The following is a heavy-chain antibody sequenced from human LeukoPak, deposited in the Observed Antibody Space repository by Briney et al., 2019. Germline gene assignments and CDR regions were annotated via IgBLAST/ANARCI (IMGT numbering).Heavy chain of an antibody. CDR2: INPSGCGT. CDR3: ARGPYSSGWYGLDY. J-gene: IGHJ4*02. D-gene: IGHD6-19*01. V-gene: IGHV1-46*01. Sequence: ASVKVTCKASGYNFSYYYLYWVRQAPEQGLEWMGLINPSGCGTTYTKQFQGRVRMTRSTSTSTVYTEVPHLRSEDTAIYFCARGPYSSGWYGLDYWGEG. CDR1: GYNFSYYY.